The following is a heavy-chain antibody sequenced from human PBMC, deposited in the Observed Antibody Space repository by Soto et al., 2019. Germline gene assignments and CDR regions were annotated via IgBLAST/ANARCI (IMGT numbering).Heavy chain of an antibody. CDR3: ARAGYSSGWYGI. CDR2: IYYSGST. CDR1: GGSISSYY. Sequence: SETLSLTCTVSGGSISSYYWSWIRQPPGKGLEWIGYIYYSGSTNYNPSPKSRVTISVDTSKNQFSLKLSSVTAADTAVYYCARAGYSSGWYGIWGQGTLVTVSS. D-gene: IGHD6-19*01. J-gene: IGHJ4*02. V-gene: IGHV4-59*01.